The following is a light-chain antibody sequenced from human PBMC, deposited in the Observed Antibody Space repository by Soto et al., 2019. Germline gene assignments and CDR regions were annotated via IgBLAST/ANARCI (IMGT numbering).Light chain of an antibody. V-gene: IGLV2-14*01. CDR3: SSYTSSSTLV. CDR2: EVS. Sequence: QSALTQPACVSESAGQSITISCTGTSSDVGGYNYVSWYQQHPGKAPKLMIYEVSNRPSGVSNRFSGSKSDNTASLTISGLQAEDEADYYCSSYTSSSTLVFGTGTKLTVL. J-gene: IGLJ1*01. CDR1: SSDVGGYNY.